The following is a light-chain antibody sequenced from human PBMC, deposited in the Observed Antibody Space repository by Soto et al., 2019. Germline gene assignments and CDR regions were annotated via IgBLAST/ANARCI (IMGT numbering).Light chain of an antibody. Sequence: QSALTQPASVSGSPGQPITISCTGTSSDIGAYNYVSWYQQHPGKAPKLMLYEVSNRPSGVSIRFSGSKSGNTASLTISGLQAEDEADYYCNSYTSSSTLYVFGTGTKLTVL. CDR2: EVS. J-gene: IGLJ1*01. V-gene: IGLV2-14*01. CDR3: NSYTSSSTLYV. CDR1: SSDIGAYNY.